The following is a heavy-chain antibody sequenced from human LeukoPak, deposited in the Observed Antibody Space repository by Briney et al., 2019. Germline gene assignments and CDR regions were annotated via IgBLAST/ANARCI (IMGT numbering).Heavy chain of an antibody. D-gene: IGHD2-2*01. CDR3: APLTQYCSSTSCPP. V-gene: IGHV1-2*02. J-gene: IGHJ5*02. Sequence: ASVKVSCKASGYTFTGYYMHWVRQAPGQGLEWMGWINPNSGGTNYAQKLQGRVTMTRDTSISTAYMELSRLRSDDTAVYYCAPLTQYCSSTSCPPWGQGTLVTVSS. CDR1: GYTFTGYY. CDR2: INPNSGGT.